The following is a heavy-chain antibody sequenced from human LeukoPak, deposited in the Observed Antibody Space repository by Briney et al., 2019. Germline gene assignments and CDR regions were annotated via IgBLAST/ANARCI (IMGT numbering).Heavy chain of an antibody. CDR2: INPNSGGT. CDR1: GYTFTGYY. D-gene: IGHD2-2*01. CDR3: ASRGGIYGCSSTSCYGLADY. V-gene: IGHV1-2*02. J-gene: IGHJ4*02. Sequence: ASVKVSCKASGYTFTGYYMDWVRQAPGQGLEWMGWINPNSGGTNYTQEFQARVTMTSDTSIITAYMELSRLRSDDTAVYYCASRGGIYGCSSTSCYGLADYWGQGTLVTVSS.